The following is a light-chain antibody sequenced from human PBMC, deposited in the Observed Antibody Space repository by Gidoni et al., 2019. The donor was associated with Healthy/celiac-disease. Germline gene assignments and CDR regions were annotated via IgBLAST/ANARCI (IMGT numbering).Light chain of an antibody. J-gene: IGKJ3*01. V-gene: IGKV1-9*01. Sequence: TITCRASQGISSYLAWYQQKPGKAPKLLIYAASTLQSGVPSRFSGSGSGTEFTLTISSLQPEDFATYYCQQLNSYPLTFXPXTKVDIK. CDR3: QQLNSYPLT. CDR1: QGISSY. CDR2: AAS.